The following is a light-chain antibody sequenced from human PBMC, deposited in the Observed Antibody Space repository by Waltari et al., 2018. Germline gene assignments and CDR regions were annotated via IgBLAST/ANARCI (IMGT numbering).Light chain of an antibody. CDR1: SSYIGSNT. CDR2: ANN. J-gene: IGLJ3*02. CDR3: TTWDDSLNGVL. Sequence: QSVLTQPPSASGTPGQRVTISCSGSSSYIGSNTVNWYQQLPGTAPKLLISANNHRPSGVPDRVSGSKSGTSASLAISGLQSEDEADYYCTTWDDSLNGVLFGGGTKLTV. V-gene: IGLV1-44*01.